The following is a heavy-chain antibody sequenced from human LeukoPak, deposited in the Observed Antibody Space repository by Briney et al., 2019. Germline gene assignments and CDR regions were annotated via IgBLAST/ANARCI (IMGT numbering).Heavy chain of an antibody. CDR1: GGSISSGDYY. CDR3: ARDRRVLNYYDSSGSGFRFDY. V-gene: IGHV4-30-4*08. CDR2: IYYSGST. Sequence: SETLSLTCTVSGGSISSGDYYWSWIRQPPGKGLEWIGYIYYSGSTYYNPSLKSRVTISVDTSKNQFSLKLSSVTAADTAVYYCARDRRVLNYYDSSGSGFRFDYWGQGTLVTVSS. D-gene: IGHD3-22*01. J-gene: IGHJ4*02.